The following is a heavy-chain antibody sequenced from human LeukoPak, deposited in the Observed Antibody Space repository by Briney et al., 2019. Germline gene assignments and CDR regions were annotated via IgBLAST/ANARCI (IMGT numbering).Heavy chain of an antibody. J-gene: IGHJ5*01. CDR2: IIPILGIA. D-gene: IGHD3-3*01. CDR1: GYTFTSYA. Sequence: SVKVSCKASGYTFTSYAISWVRQAPGQGLEWMGRIIPILGIANYAQKFQGRVTITADKSTSTAYMELSSLRSEDTAVYYCARDASLEDISWWLDSWGQGTPVTVSS. V-gene: IGHV1-69*04. CDR3: ARDASLEDISWWLDS.